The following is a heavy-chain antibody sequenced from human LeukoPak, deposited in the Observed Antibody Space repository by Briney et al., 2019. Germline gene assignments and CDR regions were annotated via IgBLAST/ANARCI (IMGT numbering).Heavy chain of an antibody. J-gene: IGHJ4*02. CDR1: GGSISSYY. V-gene: IGHV4-59*08. D-gene: IGHD6-13*01. CDR2: IYYSGST. CDR3: ARSPVAGTFIFDY. Sequence: SETLSLTCTVSGGSISSYYWSWIRQPPGKGLEWIGYIYYSGSTNYNPSLKSRVTISVDTSKNQFSLKLSSVTAADTAVYYCARSPVAGTFIFDYWGQGTLVTVSS.